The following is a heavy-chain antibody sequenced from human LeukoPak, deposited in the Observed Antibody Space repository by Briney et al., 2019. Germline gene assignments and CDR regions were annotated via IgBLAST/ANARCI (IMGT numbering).Heavy chain of an antibody. CDR2: ISRSSRYI. V-gene: IGHV3-21*01. Sequence: GWSLRLSCAASGCTFSSYSMNWVRQAAWKGLEGFSAISRSSRYIYYAYSVNGRFTISRDNPKNSLYLQMNSLRAEDTAAYYCARDYGDYGEYFQHWGQGTLVTVSS. J-gene: IGHJ1*01. D-gene: IGHD4-17*01. CDR1: GCTFSSYS. CDR3: ARDYGDYGEYFQH.